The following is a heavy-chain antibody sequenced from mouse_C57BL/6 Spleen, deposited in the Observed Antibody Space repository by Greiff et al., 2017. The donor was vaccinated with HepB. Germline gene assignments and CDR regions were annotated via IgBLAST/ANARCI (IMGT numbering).Heavy chain of an antibody. J-gene: IGHJ4*01. CDR1: GFSFTSYG. Sequence: QVQLQQSGPGLVQPSQSLSITCTVSGFSFTSYGVHWVRQSPGKGLEWLGVIWRGGSTDYNAAFMSRLSITKDNSKSQVFFKMNSLQADDTAIYYCAKRRNYAGAMDYWGQGTSVTVSS. CDR2: IWRGGST. D-gene: IGHD2-4*01. V-gene: IGHV2-5*01. CDR3: AKRRNYAGAMDY.